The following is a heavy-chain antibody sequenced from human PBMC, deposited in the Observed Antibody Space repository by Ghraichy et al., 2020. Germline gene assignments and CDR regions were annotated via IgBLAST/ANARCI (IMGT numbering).Heavy chain of an antibody. CDR1: GITFSSYW. CDR3: VSLGYGDSRLDF. J-gene: IGHJ4*02. Sequence: GGSLRLSCVASGITFSSYWMYWIRQAPGKGLVWVSRIDHDGSTTSYADSVKDRFTTSRDNARNTLYLQMSSLRAEDTAVYYCVSLGYGDSRLDFWGQGTLVTVSS. D-gene: IGHD4-17*01. V-gene: IGHV3-74*01. CDR2: IDHDGSTT.